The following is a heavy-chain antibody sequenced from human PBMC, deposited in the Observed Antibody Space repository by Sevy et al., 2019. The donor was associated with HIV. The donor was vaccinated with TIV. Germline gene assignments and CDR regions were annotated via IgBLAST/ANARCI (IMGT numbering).Heavy chain of an antibody. J-gene: IGHJ4*02. CDR3: AKRGSKSGYALGY. Sequence: GGSLRLSCIESGFTLSSYDIHWVRQAAGKGLEWVAFIQYDGSIQYYADSVKGRFTISRDNSKNTLYLQMNSLRPEDTAIYYCAKRGSKSGYALGYWGQGTLVTVSS. CDR1: GFTLSSYD. CDR2: IQYDGSIQ. V-gene: IGHV3-30*02. D-gene: IGHD5-12*01.